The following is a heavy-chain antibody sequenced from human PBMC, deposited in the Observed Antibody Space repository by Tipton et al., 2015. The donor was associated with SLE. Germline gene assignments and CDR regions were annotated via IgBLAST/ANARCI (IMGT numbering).Heavy chain of an antibody. D-gene: IGHD2-2*02. Sequence: TLSLTCTVSGDSISSYFWSWIRQPPGKGLEWIGYIYYSGNTYYNPSLKSRVTISVDTSKNQFSLKLSSVTAADTAVYYCARASTAISPFDYRGQGPLATVSS. CDR1: GDSISSYF. CDR3: ARASTAISPFDY. CDR2: IYYSGNT. V-gene: IGHV4-59*06. J-gene: IGHJ4*02.